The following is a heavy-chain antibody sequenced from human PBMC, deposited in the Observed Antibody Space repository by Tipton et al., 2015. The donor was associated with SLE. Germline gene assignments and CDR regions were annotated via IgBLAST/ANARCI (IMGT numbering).Heavy chain of an antibody. CDR1: GYTFISYG. CDR3: ARTYYYGSGSYHYNYYYMDV. Sequence: QSGAEVKKPGASVKVSCKASGYTFISYGISWVRQAPGQGLEWMGWISAHNGNTNYAQKLQGRVTMTTDTSTSTAYMELRSLRSDDTAVYYCARTYYYGSGSYHYNYYYMDVWGKGTTVTVSS. J-gene: IGHJ6*03. CDR2: ISAHNGNT. D-gene: IGHD3-10*01. V-gene: IGHV1-18*01.